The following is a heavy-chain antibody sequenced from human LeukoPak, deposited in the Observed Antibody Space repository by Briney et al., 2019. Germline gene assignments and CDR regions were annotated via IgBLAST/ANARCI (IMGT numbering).Heavy chain of an antibody. D-gene: IGHD1-1*01. J-gene: IGHJ5*02. CDR2: IYTSGST. Sequence: NPSETLSLTCTVSGGSISSYYWSWIRQPAGKGLEWIGRIYTSGSTNYNPSLKSRVTMSVDTSKNQSSLKLSSVTAADTAVYYCARERAPHWNDGWFDPWGQGTLVTVSS. V-gene: IGHV4-4*07. CDR3: ARERAPHWNDGWFDP. CDR1: GGSISSYY.